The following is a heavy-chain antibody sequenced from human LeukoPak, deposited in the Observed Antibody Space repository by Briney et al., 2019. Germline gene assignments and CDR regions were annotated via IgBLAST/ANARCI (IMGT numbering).Heavy chain of an antibody. CDR1: GGSIKNYY. J-gene: IGHJ6*02. CDR3: ARQSDPYYHYGLDF. CDR2: VYYTVTI. Sequence: SETLSLTCALSGGSIKNYYWRWIRQPLGKGLEWIGYVYYTVTISYNPSLKSRVTISVETSKNQFSLTLNSVTAADTAVYHCARQSDPYYHYGLDFWGQGTTVIVSS. V-gene: IGHV4-59*01.